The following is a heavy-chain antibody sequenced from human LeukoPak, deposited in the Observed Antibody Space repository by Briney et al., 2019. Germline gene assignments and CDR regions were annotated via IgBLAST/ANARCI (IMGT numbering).Heavy chain of an antibody. Sequence: GGSLRLSCTASGFPFRSYWMSWVRRAPGKGLEWVANINQHRSEKYYVDSEKGRLTISRDNAKNSLFLQPNSLRAEDTAVYYCARNVDAFDIWGQGTMVTVSS. CDR3: ARNVDAFDI. V-gene: IGHV3-7*01. CDR2: INQHRSEK. J-gene: IGHJ3*02. CDR1: GFPFRSYW.